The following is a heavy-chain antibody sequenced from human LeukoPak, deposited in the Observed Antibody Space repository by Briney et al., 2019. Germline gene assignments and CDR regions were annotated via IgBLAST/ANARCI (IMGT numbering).Heavy chain of an antibody. V-gene: IGHV1-3*03. CDR1: GYTFTTYS. CDR2: INVGNGNT. CDR3: ARQALVRGDWYFDL. Sequence: ASVKVSCKASGYTFTTYSIHGVRQAPGQRLEWMGCINVGNGNTKYSQEFQGRVTITRDTSASTAYMELSSLRSEDMAVYYCARQALVRGDWYFDLWGRGTLVTVSS. D-gene: IGHD3-16*01. J-gene: IGHJ2*01.